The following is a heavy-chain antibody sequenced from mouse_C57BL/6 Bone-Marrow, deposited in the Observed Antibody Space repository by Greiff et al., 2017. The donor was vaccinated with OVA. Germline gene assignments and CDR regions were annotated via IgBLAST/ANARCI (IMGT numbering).Heavy chain of an antibody. CDR3: TSYGNFDY. V-gene: IGHV14-4*01. D-gene: IGHD2-1*01. J-gene: IGHJ2*01. Sequence: VQLQQSGAELVRPGASVKLSCTASGFNIKDDYMHWVKQRPEQGLEWIGWIDPENGDTEYASKFQGKATITAHTSSNTAYLQLSRLTAEDTAVYYCTSYGNFDYGGQGTTLTVSS. CDR2: IDPENGDT. CDR1: GFNIKDDY.